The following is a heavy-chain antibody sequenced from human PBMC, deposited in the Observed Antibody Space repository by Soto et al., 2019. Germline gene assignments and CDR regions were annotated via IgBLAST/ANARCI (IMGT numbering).Heavy chain of an antibody. CDR2: INSDGSST. V-gene: IGHV3-74*01. D-gene: IGHD3-22*01. CDR3: ARSKIVVVTPYYYGMEV. Sequence: PVGSLRLSCASSVFTFSSYWMHCVRQSPGKWLVWVSRINSDGSSTSYADSVKGRFTISRDNAKNTLYLQMNSLRAEDTAVYYCARSKIVVVTPYYYGMEVWGQGTTVTVS. J-gene: IGHJ6*01. CDR1: VFTFSSYW.